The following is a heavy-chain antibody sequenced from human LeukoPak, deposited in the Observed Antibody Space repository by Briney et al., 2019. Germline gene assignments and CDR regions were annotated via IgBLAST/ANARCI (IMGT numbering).Heavy chain of an antibody. J-gene: IGHJ4*02. Sequence: SGTLSLTCAVSGGSISSSNWWSWVRQPPGKGLEWIGYIYYSGSTNYNPSLKSRVTISVDTSKNQFSLKLSSVTAADTAVYYCAREPIIAAARGCYFDYWGQGTLVTVSS. D-gene: IGHD6-13*01. CDR2: IYYSGST. V-gene: IGHV4-4*02. CDR3: AREPIIAAARGCYFDY. CDR1: GGSISSSNW.